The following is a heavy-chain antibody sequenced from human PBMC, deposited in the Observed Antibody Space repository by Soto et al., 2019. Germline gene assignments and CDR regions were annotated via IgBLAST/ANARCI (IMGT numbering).Heavy chain of an antibody. V-gene: IGHV3-66*01. CDR2: IYSGGST. D-gene: IGHD1-26*01. CDR1: GFTVSSNY. CDR3: YAVAAPSGSSDSYRGLDY. J-gene: IGHJ4*02. Sequence: GGSLRLSCAASGFTVSSNYMSWVRQAPGKGLEWVSVIYSGGSTYYADSVKGRFTISRDNSKNTLYLQMNSLRAEDTAVYYCYAVAAPSGSSDSYRGLDYWGQGTLVTVSS.